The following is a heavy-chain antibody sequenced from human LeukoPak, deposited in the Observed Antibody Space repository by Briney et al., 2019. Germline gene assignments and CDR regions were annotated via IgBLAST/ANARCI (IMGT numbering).Heavy chain of an antibody. D-gene: IGHD6-13*01. V-gene: IGHV3-23*01. CDR1: GFTFSGYA. CDR2: ITRSAGST. CDR3: AKGQGPYISRWHFDY. Sequence: GGSPRLSCAASGFTFSGYAMAWVRQAPGMGLEWDSTITRSAGSTHYADSVKGRFTISRDDSKNTLYLQMNSLRAEDTAVYYCAKGQGPYISRWHFDYWGQGSLVTVSS. J-gene: IGHJ4*02.